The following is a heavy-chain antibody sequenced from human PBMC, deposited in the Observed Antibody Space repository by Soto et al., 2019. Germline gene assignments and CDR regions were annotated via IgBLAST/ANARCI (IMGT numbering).Heavy chain of an antibody. CDR2: IYSSGTT. Sequence: SETLSLTCTVSGASISSYYWSWIRQPPGKGPEWIGYIYSSGTTNYNPSLRSRVTISLDTSKNQFSLMLTSVAAADTALYYCAGHRCSSTACFGPHFDYWGQGALVTVSS. D-gene: IGHD2-2*01. CDR1: GASISSYY. CDR3: AGHRCSSTACFGPHFDY. J-gene: IGHJ4*02. V-gene: IGHV4-59*08.